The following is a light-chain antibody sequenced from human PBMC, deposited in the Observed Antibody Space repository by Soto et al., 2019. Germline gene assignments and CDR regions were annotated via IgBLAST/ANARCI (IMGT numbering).Light chain of an antibody. V-gene: IGKV1-5*03. Sequence: DIQMTQSPSTLSASVGDRVTITCRASHSLSRWLAWYQQKPGKAPNLLIYMASNLESGVPSRFSGSGSWTEFTLTINSLQPDDFATYYCQQYNIYWTFGQGTNVEI. CDR1: HSLSRW. CDR2: MAS. J-gene: IGKJ1*01. CDR3: QQYNIYWT.